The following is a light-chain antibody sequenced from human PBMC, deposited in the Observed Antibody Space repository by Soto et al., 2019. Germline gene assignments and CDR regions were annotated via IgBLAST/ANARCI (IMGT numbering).Light chain of an antibody. J-gene: IGLJ2*01. CDR1: SSDVGSYNL. V-gene: IGLV2-23*01. CDR2: EAT. Sequence: QSALTQPASVSGSPGQSITISCTGTSSDVGSYNLVSWYQQHPGKAPKLMIYEATKRPSGVSTRFSGSKSGNTASLTISGLQAEDEADYFCSSYAGSMSVIFGGGTKVTVL. CDR3: SSYAGSMSVI.